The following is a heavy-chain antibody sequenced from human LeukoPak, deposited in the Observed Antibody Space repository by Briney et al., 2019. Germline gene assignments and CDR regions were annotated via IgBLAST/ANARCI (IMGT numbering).Heavy chain of an antibody. V-gene: IGHV1-8*03. D-gene: IGHD6-13*01. Sequence: ASVKVFCKASGYTFTSYDINWVRQATGQGLEWMGWMNPNSGNTGYAQKFQGRVTITRNTSISTAYMELSSLRSEDTAVYYCARGAYRIAAAGIGVDYWGQGTLVTVSS. CDR3: ARGAYRIAAAGIGVDY. CDR2: MNPNSGNT. J-gene: IGHJ4*02. CDR1: GYTFTSYD.